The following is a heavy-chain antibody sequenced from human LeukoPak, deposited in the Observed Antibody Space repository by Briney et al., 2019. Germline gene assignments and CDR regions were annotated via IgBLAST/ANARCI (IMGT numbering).Heavy chain of an antibody. CDR2: ISSSSSYI. J-gene: IGHJ3*02. CDR3: ASLQEGAHDAFDI. Sequence: KTGGSLRLSCAASGFTFSSYSMNWVRQAPGKGLEWVSSISSSSSYIYYADSVKGRFTISRDNAKNSLYLQMNSLRAEDTAVFYCASLQEGAHDAFDIWGQGTMVTVSS. V-gene: IGHV3-21*01. D-gene: IGHD5-24*01. CDR1: GFTFSSYS.